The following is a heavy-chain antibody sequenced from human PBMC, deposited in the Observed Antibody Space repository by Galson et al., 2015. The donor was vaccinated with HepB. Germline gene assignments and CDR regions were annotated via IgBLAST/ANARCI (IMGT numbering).Heavy chain of an antibody. CDR2: IYPGDSDT. Sequence: QSGAEVKKPGESLEISCKGSGYSFTTYWIGWVRQMPGKGLEWMGIIYPGDSDTRYSPSFQGQVTISADTPISTAYLQWSSLKTSDTAMYYCARPNEYGDYAGYWGQGTLITVSS. J-gene: IGHJ4*02. V-gene: IGHV5-51*01. CDR1: GYSFTTYW. CDR3: ARPNEYGDYAGY. D-gene: IGHD4-17*01.